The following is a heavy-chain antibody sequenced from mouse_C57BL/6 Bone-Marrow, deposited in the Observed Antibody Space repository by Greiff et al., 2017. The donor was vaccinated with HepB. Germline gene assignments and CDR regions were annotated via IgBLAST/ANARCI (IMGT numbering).Heavy chain of an antibody. CDR2: IYPRDGST. CDR3: ARVVAPYYYAMDY. Sequence: VQLVESDAELVKPGASVKISCKVSGYTFTDHTIHWMKQRPEQGLEWIGYIYPRDGSTKYNEKFKGKATLTADKSSSTAYMQLNSLTSEDSAVYFCARVVAPYYYAMDYWGQGTSVTVSS. D-gene: IGHD1-1*01. J-gene: IGHJ4*01. V-gene: IGHV1-78*01. CDR1: GYTFTDHT.